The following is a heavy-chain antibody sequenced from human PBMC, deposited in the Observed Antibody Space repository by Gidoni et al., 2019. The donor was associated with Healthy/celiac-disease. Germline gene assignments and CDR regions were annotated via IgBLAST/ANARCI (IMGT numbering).Heavy chain of an antibody. D-gene: IGHD3-9*01. CDR3: ATRDYDILTGPTQDAFDI. Sequence: QVQLQESGPGLVKPSETLSLTCTVSGGSISSYYWSWIRQPPGKGLEWIGYIYYSGSTNYNPSLKSRVTISVDTSKNQFSLKLSSVTAADTAVYYCATRDYDILTGPTQDAFDIWGQGTMVTVSS. CDR1: GGSISSYY. V-gene: IGHV4-59*01. J-gene: IGHJ3*02. CDR2: IYYSGST.